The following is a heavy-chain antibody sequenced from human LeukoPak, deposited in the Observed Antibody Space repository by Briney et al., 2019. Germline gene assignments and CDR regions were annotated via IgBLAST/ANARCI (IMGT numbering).Heavy chain of an antibody. CDR3: ARPGYSSSWYPLY. V-gene: IGHV3-48*03. D-gene: IGHD6-13*01. Sequence: GGSLRLSCAASGFTFSSYEMNWVRQAPGKGLEWVSYISSSGSTIYSADSGKGRFTISRDNAKNSLYLQMNSLRAEDTAVYYCARPGYSSSWYPLYWGQGTLVTVSS. CDR2: ISSSGSTI. J-gene: IGHJ4*02. CDR1: GFTFSSYE.